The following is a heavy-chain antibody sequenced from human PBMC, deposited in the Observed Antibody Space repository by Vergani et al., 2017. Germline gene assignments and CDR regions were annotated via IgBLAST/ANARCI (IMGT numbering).Heavy chain of an antibody. CDR2: ISWNSGSI. Sequence: EVQLVESGGGLVQPGRSLRLSCAASGFTFDDYAMHWVRQAPGKGLEWVSGISWNSGSIGYADSVKGRFTIARDNSKNTLYLQMNSLRAEDTAVYYCARGVIAVAGTRYYFDYWGQGTLVTVSS. CDR3: ARGVIAVAGTRYYFDY. J-gene: IGHJ4*02. CDR1: GFTFDDYA. V-gene: IGHV3-9*01. D-gene: IGHD6-19*01.